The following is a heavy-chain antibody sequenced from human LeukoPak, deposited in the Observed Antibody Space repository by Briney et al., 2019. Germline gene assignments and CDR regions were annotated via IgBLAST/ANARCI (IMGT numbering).Heavy chain of an antibody. CDR1: GGSISSRSYY. V-gene: IGHV4-39*07. J-gene: IGHJ6*04. Sequence: PSETLSLTCTVSGGSISSRSYYWGWIRQPPGKGLEWIGSIYYSGSTNYNPSLKSRVTISVDTSKNQFSLKLSSVTAADTAVYYCARDRGYYGSGNLDVWGKGTTVTISS. CDR3: ARDRGYYGSGNLDV. D-gene: IGHD3-10*01. CDR2: IYYSGST.